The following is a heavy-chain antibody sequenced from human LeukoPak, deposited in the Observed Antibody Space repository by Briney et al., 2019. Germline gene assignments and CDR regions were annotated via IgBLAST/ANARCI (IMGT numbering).Heavy chain of an antibody. Sequence: SETLSLTCAVSGGSISSGGYSWSWIRQPPGKGLEWIGYIYHSGSTNYNPSLKSRVTISVDTSKNQFSLKLSSVTAADTAVYDCARVASYSNYPNYYYYYMDVWGKGTTVTVSS. CDR1: GGSISSGGYS. J-gene: IGHJ6*03. V-gene: IGHV4-30-2*01. CDR3: ARVASYSNYPNYYYYYMDV. D-gene: IGHD4-11*01. CDR2: IYHSGST.